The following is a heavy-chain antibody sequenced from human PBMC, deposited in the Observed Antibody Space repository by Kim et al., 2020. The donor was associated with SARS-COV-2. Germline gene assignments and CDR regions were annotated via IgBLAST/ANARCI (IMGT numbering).Heavy chain of an antibody. CDR2: ISYDGSNK. J-gene: IGHJ4*02. CDR1: GFTFSSYA. CDR3: VRDRRTVPNSSGWTGFDY. Sequence: GGSLRLSCAASGFTFSSYAMHWVRQAPGKGLEWVAVISYDGSNKYYADSVKGRFTISRDNSKNTLYLQMNSLRAEDTAVYYCVRDRRTVPNSSGWTGFDYWGQGTLVTVSS. V-gene: IGHV3-30-3*01. D-gene: IGHD6-19*01.